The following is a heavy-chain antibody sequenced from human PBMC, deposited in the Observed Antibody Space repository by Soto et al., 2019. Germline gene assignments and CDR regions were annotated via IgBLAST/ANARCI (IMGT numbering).Heavy chain of an antibody. CDR3: AADAGITMVRGVIRDYYYYGMDV. CDR2: IVVGSGNT. J-gene: IGHJ6*02. D-gene: IGHD3-10*01. V-gene: IGHV1-58*01. CDR1: GFTFTSSA. Sequence: ASVKVSCKASGFTFTSSAVQWVRQARGQRLEWIGWIVVGSGNTNYAQKFQERVTITRDMSTSTAYMELSSLRSEDTAVYYCAADAGITMVRGVIRDYYYYGMDVWGQGTTVTVSS.